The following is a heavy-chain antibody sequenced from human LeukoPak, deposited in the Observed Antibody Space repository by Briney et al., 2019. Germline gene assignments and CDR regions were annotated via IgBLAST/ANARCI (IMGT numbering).Heavy chain of an antibody. V-gene: IGHV3-21*01. CDR3: ASRYCTSTNCYAFDI. CDR1: GFTFSSYS. D-gene: IGHD2-2*01. CDR2: ISSDSNYI. Sequence: GGSLRLSCAASGFTFSSYSMNWVRQAPGKGLEWVSSISSDSNYIFRADSVQGRFTISRDNAENSLFLQMNSLRAEDTAVYYCASRYCTSTNCYAFDIWGQGTMVTVSS. J-gene: IGHJ3*02.